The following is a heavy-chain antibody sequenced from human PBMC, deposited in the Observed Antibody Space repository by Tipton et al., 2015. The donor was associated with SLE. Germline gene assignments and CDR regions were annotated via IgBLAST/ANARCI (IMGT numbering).Heavy chain of an antibody. CDR3: ARGWRYCSGATCYSKAFDI. CDR1: GGSIRSGY. J-gene: IGHJ3*02. D-gene: IGHD2-15*01. V-gene: IGHV4-59*01. Sequence: TLSLTCTVSGGSIRSGYWSWIRQPPGKGPEWIGSISYTGSTNYNPSLKGRVTISVDSSQSQFSLKLSSVTAADTAVYFCARGWRYCSGATCYSKAFDIWGQGTMVIVSA. CDR2: ISYTGST.